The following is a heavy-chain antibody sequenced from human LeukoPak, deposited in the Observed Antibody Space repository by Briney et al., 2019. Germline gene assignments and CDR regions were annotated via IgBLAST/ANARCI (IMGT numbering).Heavy chain of an antibody. CDR1: GFTFSGYS. V-gene: IGHV3-48*01. Sequence: PGGSLRLSCAASGFTFSGYSMNWVRQAPGRGLEWLSYISSGSRTIFYADSVKGRFTISRDNGKNSLFLLMSSLRADDTAVYYCVKEPITGDRHFDYWGQGTLITVSS. J-gene: IGHJ4*02. CDR3: VKEPITGDRHFDY. D-gene: IGHD7-27*01. CDR2: ISSGSRTI.